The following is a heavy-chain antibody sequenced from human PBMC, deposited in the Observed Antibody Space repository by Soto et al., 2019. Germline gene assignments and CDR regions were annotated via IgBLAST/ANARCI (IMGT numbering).Heavy chain of an antibody. CDR3: ARVVGGYYYGMDV. CDR1: GGSISSSNW. Sequence: QVQLQESGPGLVKPSGTLSLTCAVSGGSISSSNWWSWVPQPPGKGLEGIGEIYHSGSTNYNPSLTSRVIISVDKSKNQFSLKLSSVTAADTAVYYCARVVGGYYYGMDVWGQGTTVTVSS. CDR2: IYHSGST. D-gene: IGHD2-2*01. J-gene: IGHJ6*02. V-gene: IGHV4-4*02.